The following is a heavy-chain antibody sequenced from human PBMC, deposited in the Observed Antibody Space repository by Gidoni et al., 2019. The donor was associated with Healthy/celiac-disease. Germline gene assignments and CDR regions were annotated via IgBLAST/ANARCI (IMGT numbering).Heavy chain of an antibody. CDR3: AGLYVSFDY. Sequence: QVQLVESGGGVVQPGRSLRLSCAASGFTFSSYAMHWVRQAPGKGLEWVAVISYDGSNKYYADSVKGRFTISRDNSKNTLYLQMNSLRAEDTAVYYCAGLYVSFDYWGQGTLVTVSS. CDR2: ISYDGSNK. D-gene: IGHD3-16*01. CDR1: GFTFSSYA. J-gene: IGHJ4*02. V-gene: IGHV3-30-3*01.